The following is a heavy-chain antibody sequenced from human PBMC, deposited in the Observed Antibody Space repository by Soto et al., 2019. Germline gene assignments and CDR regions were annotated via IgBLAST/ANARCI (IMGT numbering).Heavy chain of an antibody. CDR3: ARGLFLAGTTPFDY. V-gene: IGHV4-59*01. CDR2: IYYSGST. CDR1: GGSISSYY. Sequence: SEKKSLTCTVSGGSISSYYWSWIRQPPGKGLEWIGYIYYSGSTNYNPSLKSRVTISVDTSKNQFSLKLSSVTAADTAVYYCARGLFLAGTTPFDYWGQGTLVTVSS. D-gene: IGHD1-7*01. J-gene: IGHJ4*02.